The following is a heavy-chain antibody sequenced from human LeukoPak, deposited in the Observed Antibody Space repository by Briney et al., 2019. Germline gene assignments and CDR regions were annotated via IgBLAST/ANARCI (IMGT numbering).Heavy chain of an antibody. D-gene: IGHD4-17*01. CDR1: GGSISSYS. J-gene: IGHJ4*02. CDR2: IYYSGST. Sequence: PSETLPLTCTVTGGSISSYSWSWIRQPPGKGLEWIGYIYYSGSTNYNPSLKSRVTISVDTSKNQFSLKLSSVTAADTAVYYCARESFDYGFDYWGQGTLVTVSS. CDR3: ARESFDYGFDY. V-gene: IGHV4-59*01.